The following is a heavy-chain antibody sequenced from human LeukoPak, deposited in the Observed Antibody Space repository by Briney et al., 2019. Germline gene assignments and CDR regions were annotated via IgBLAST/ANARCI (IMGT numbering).Heavy chain of an antibody. CDR2: INHSGST. D-gene: IGHD2-21*01. Sequence: GSLRLSCAASGFTFSDYYMSWIRQPPGKGLEWIGEINHSGSTNYNPSLKSRVTISVDTSKNQFSLKLSSVSAADTAVYYCARLRLRYKRNGDSTSYEVFDIWGQGTVVTVSS. J-gene: IGHJ3*02. CDR3: ARLRLRYKRNGDSTSYEVFDI. CDR1: GFTFSDYY. V-gene: IGHV4-34*01.